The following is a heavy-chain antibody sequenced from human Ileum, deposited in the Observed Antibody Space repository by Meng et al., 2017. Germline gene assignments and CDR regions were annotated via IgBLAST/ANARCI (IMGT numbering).Heavy chain of an antibody. CDR3: ATSNDRDVYYLGY. CDR1: GTW. Sequence: QGQLQGPGLRPVKPSGTLSLTCAVSGTWWSWVRQRPGKGLEWIGEIFQSGRTNYNPSLKSRVTISIDKSKSQISLQLSAVTAADTAVYSCATSNDRDVYYLGYWGQGTLVTVSS. CDR2: IFQSGRT. J-gene: IGHJ4*02. D-gene: IGHD3-22*01. V-gene: IGHV4-4*02.